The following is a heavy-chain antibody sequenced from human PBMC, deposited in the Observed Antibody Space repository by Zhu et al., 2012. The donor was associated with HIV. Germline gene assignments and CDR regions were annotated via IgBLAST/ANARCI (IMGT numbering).Heavy chain of an antibody. J-gene: IGHJ6*02. D-gene: IGHD6-19*01. CDR2: IYSSGST. Sequence: QVQLQESGPGLVKPSETLSLTCSVSRVSFSSYYWNWIRQSAGKGLEWIGRIYSSGSTNYNPFLKSRVTMSVDTSKNQFSLKLSSVTAADTAVYYCARELGAVTGRVYYYGMDVWGQGTTVHRL. V-gene: IGHV4-4*07. CDR3: ARELGAVTGRVYYYGMDV. CDR1: RVSFSSYY.